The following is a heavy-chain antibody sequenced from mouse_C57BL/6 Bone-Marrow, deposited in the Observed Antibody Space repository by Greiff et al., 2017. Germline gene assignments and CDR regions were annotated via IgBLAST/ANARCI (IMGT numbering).Heavy chain of an antibody. Sequence: EVHLVESGGGLVQPGGSLKLSCAASGFTFSDYYMYWVRQTPEKRLEWVAYISNGGGSTYYPDTVKGRFTISRDNAKNTLYLQMSRLKSEDTAMYYCARRDGYDGGFAYWGQGTLVTVSA. CDR1: GFTFSDYY. D-gene: IGHD2-2*01. CDR2: ISNGGGST. J-gene: IGHJ3*01. V-gene: IGHV5-12*01. CDR3: ARRDGYDGGFAY.